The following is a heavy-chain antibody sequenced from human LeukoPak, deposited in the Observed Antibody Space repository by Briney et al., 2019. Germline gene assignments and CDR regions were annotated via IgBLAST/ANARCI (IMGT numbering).Heavy chain of an antibody. CDR3: ARDLTPTTVTTFYY. Sequence: GASVKVSCKASGYTFTSYDINWVRQATGQGLEWMGWMNPNSGNTGYAQKFQGRVTMTRNTSISTAYMELSSLRSDDTAVYYCARDLTPTTVTTFYYWGQGTLVTVSS. CDR2: MNPNSGNT. CDR1: GYTFTSYD. J-gene: IGHJ4*02. V-gene: IGHV1-8*01. D-gene: IGHD4-17*01.